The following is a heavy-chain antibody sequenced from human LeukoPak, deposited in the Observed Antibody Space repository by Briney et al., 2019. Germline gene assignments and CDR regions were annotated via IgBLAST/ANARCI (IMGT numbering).Heavy chain of an antibody. CDR1: GGTFSSYA. D-gene: IGHD5-24*01. Sequence: SVKVSCKASGGTFSSYAISWVRQAPGQGLEWMGGIIPIFGTANYAQKFQGRVTITADESTSTAYMELSSLRSEDTAVYYCASVREMATTKNWFDPWGQGTLVTVSS. V-gene: IGHV1-69*13. J-gene: IGHJ5*02. CDR3: ASVREMATTKNWFDP. CDR2: IIPIFGTA.